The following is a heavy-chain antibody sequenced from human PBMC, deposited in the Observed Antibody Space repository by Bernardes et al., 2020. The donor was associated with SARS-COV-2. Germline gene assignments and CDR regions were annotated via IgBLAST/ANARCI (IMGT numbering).Heavy chain of an antibody. CDR1: GFTFSSYS. CDR2: ISSSSSYI. Sequence: GGSLRLSCAASGFTFSSYSMNWVRQAPGKGLEWVSSISSSSSYIYYADSVKGRFTISRDNAKNSLYLQMNSLRAEDTAVYYCASFCSSTSCSEWYYYYGMDVWGQGTTVTVSS. J-gene: IGHJ6*02. V-gene: IGHV3-21*01. CDR3: ASFCSSTSCSEWYYYYGMDV. D-gene: IGHD2-2*01.